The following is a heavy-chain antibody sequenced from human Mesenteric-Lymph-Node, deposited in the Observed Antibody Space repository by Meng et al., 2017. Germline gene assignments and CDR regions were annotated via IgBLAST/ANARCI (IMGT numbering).Heavy chain of an antibody. Sequence: SETLSLTCSVSGGSISSFHWSWLRQSAGKGLEWIGRMLTSGNIDYNPNLKRRVTLSVDRSRNQFSLRLSSVTAADTALYYCARDQLEWRLHPWGQGTLVTVSS. CDR3: ARDQLEWRLHP. J-gene: IGHJ5*02. CDR2: MLTSGNI. D-gene: IGHD3-3*01. V-gene: IGHV4-4*07. CDR1: GGSISSFH.